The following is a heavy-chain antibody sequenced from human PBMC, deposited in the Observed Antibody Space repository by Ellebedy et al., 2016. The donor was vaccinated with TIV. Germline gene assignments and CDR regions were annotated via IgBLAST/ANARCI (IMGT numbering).Heavy chain of an antibody. V-gene: IGHV4-4*07. CDR3: ARGVAARYFGSREKTQRNGLDV. CDR1: GGSISSYY. D-gene: IGHD3-9*01. CDR2: IYTSGSP. Sequence: MPSETLSLTCTVSGGSISSYYWSWIRQLAGKGLEWIGRIYTSGSPTYNPSLKSRLTMSVDTSKALFSLKLSPVTAADTAVYYCARGVAARYFGSREKTQRNGLDVWGQGTTVTVSS. J-gene: IGHJ6*02.